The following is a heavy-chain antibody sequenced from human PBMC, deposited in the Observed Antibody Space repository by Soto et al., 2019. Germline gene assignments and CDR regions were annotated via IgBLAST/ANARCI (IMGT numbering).Heavy chain of an antibody. CDR1: GAALSSGGYF. J-gene: IGHJ5*02. CDR2: IYYSGGI. D-gene: IGHD6-19*01. V-gene: IGHV4-61*08. Sequence: PSETLSLTCTVSGAALSSGGYFYTWFRHPPGKGLEWLGYIYYSGGINYNPSLKSRVTISLDKSKSQFSLRLISVTAADTAVYHCTREQSDDNYFDPWGQGTLVTVSS. CDR3: TREQSDDNYFDP.